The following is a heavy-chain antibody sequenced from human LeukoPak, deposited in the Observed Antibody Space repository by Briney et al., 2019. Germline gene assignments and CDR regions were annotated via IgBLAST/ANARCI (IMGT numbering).Heavy chain of an antibody. D-gene: IGHD3-22*01. CDR3: ARGSPSSGNDY. Sequence: SETLSLTCTVSGGSISSYYWSWLRQPAGKGLEWIGRIYTSGSTNFNPSLKSRVTMSVDTSKNQFSLKLSSVTAADTAVYYCARGSPSSGNDYWGQGTLVTVSS. J-gene: IGHJ4*02. CDR2: IYTSGST. CDR1: GGSISSYY. V-gene: IGHV4-4*07.